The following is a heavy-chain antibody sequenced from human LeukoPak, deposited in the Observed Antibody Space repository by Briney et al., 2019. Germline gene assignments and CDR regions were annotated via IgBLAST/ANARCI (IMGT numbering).Heavy chain of an antibody. CDR3: ASIHSSSWYNYFDY. V-gene: IGHV3-33*03. CDR1: GFTFSTYG. J-gene: IGHJ4*02. Sequence: GGSLRLSCAASGFTFSTYGMHWVRQAPGKGLEWVAVIWYDGSKKYYADSVKGRFTISRDNAKNSLYLQMNSLRAEDTAVYYCASIHSSSWYNYFDYWGQGTLVTVSS. D-gene: IGHD6-13*01. CDR2: IWYDGSKK.